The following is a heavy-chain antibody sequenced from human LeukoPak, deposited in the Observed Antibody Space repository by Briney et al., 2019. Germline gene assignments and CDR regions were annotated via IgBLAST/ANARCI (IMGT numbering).Heavy chain of an antibody. V-gene: IGHV3-23*01. CDR3: VRAGTAARLGMGFDS. J-gene: IGHJ4*02. CDR2: ISGSGGST. D-gene: IGHD6-6*01. CDR1: GFTFSSYG. Sequence: GGSLRLSCAASGFTFSSYGMSWVRQAPGKGLEWVSAISGSGGSTYYADSVKGRFTISRDNAKNSLNLQMNSLRVEDTAVYYCVRAGTAARLGMGFDSWGQGTLVTVSS.